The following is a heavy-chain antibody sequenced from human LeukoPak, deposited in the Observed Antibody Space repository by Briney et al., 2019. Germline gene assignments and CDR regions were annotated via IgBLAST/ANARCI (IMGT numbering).Heavy chain of an antibody. CDR2: IRHSGST. J-gene: IGHJ4*02. CDR1: GGAVSSGGFH. Sequence: SETLSLTCTVSGGAVSSGGFHWSWIRQPPGKGLEWIGFIRHSGSTTYNPSLESRVTISMSTSKKEFSLELTSVTAADTAVYYCARGGDGYNDYWGQGTLVTVSS. D-gene: IGHD5-24*01. CDR3: ARGGDGYNDY. V-gene: IGHV4-61*08.